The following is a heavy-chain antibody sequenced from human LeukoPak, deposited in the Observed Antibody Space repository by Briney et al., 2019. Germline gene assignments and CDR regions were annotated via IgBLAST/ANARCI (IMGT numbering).Heavy chain of an antibody. CDR1: GGSISSSSYY. CDR2: IYYSGST. Sequence: SETLSLTCTVSGGSISSSSYYWGWIRQPPGKGLEWIGSIYYSGSTYYNPSLKSRVTISVDTSKNQFSLKLSSVTAADTAVYYCARPVYGPRSYYFNYWGQGTLVTVSS. CDR3: ARPVYGPRSYYFNY. J-gene: IGHJ4*02. V-gene: IGHV4-39*07. D-gene: IGHD3-10*01.